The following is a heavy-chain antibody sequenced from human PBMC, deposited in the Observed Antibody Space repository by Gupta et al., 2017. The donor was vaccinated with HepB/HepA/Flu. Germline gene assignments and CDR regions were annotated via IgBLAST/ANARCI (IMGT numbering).Heavy chain of an antibody. J-gene: IGHJ4*02. D-gene: IGHD6-19*01. CDR1: GFTFDLHT. CDR2: ISSSSTSI. CDR3: ARDKGTAWFSNDY. V-gene: IGHV3-21*01. Sequence: EVQLVESGGGLVKPGGSLSRSCAASGFTFDLHTMNWVRQGPGKGLEWVATISSSSTSIYYADSVRGRFAISRDNAKNSLYLQMNNLGPDDTAVYYCARDKGTAWFSNDYWGQGTLVTVSS.